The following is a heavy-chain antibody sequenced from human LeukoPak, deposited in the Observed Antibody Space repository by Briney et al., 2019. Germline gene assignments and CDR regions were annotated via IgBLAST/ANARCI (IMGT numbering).Heavy chain of an antibody. CDR3: ARDRAAVAGVGTGGFDY. D-gene: IGHD6-19*01. Sequence: SVKVSCKASGGTFSSYAISWVRQAPGQGREWMGGIIPIFGTANYAQKFQGRVTITTDESTSTAYMELSSLRSEDTAVYYCARDRAAVAGVGTGGFDYWGQGTLVTVSS. CDR1: GGTFSSYA. V-gene: IGHV1-69*05. CDR2: IIPIFGTA. J-gene: IGHJ4*02.